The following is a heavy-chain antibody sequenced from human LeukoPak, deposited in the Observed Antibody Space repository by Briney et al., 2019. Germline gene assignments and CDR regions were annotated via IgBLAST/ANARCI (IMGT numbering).Heavy chain of an antibody. CDR3: ARAIWFGESRFDY. Sequence: SETLSLTCAVYGGSFSGYYWSWIRQPPGKGLEWIGEINHSGSTNYNPSLKSRVTISVDTSKNQLSLKLSSVTAADTAVYYCARAIWFGESRFDYWGQGTLVTVSS. CDR1: GGSFSGYY. D-gene: IGHD3-10*01. CDR2: INHSGST. J-gene: IGHJ4*02. V-gene: IGHV4-34*01.